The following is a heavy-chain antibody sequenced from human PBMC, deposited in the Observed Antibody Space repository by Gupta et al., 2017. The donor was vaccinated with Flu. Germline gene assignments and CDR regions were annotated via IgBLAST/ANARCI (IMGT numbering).Heavy chain of an antibody. CDR2: IPFDGSFK. CDR1: GFTFSSNA. J-gene: IGHJ1*01. Sequence: QVQLVESGGGVVQPGGSLRLSCAASGFTFSSNAIHWVRQAPGKGLEWGELIPFDGSFKYYADSGKGRFTISRDNSRNTLYLQMNSLRAEDTAVYHCARDGSYCTTTSCYTGEYFQNWGQGSRGTVS. V-gene: IGHV3-30*04. D-gene: IGHD2-2*02. CDR3: ARDGSYCTTTSCYTGEYFQN.